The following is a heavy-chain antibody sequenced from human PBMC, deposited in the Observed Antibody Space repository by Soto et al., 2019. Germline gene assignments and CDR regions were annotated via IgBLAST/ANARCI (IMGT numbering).Heavy chain of an antibody. V-gene: IGHV4-59*12. D-gene: IGHD3-16*01. CDR1: GGSISSYY. Sequence: PSETLSLTCTVSGGSISSYYWSWIRQPPGKGLEWIGYIYYSGSTNYNPSLKSRVTISVDTSKNQFSLKLSTVTAADTAVYNSAGGEKREVIPSGYWGQGTLVPVSS. CDR2: IYYSGST. J-gene: IGHJ4*02. CDR3: AGGEKREVIPSGY.